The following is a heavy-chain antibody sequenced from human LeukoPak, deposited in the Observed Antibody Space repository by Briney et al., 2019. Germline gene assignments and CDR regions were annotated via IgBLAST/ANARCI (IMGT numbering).Heavy chain of an antibody. D-gene: IGHD2-21*02. J-gene: IGHJ4*02. CDR2: ISGSGGST. Sequence: GGSLRLSCAASGFTFSSYAMRWVRQAPGKGLEWVSAISGSGGSTYYADSVKGRFTISRDNSKNTLYLQMNSLRAEDTAVYYCAKGPNRVVVTNIDYWGQGTLVTVSS. V-gene: IGHV3-23*01. CDR1: GFTFSSYA. CDR3: AKGPNRVVVTNIDY.